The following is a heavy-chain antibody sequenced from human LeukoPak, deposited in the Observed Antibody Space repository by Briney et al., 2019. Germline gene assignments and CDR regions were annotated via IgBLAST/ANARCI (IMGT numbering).Heavy chain of an antibody. CDR2: ISGSGGST. Sequence: PGGSLRLSCAASGFTFSSYAMSWVRQAPGKGLEWVSVISGSGGSTYYADSVKGRFTISRDNSKNTLYLQMDSLRAEDTAVYYCATNTAMGYFDYWGQGTLVTVSS. J-gene: IGHJ4*02. CDR1: GFTFSSYA. D-gene: IGHD5-18*01. V-gene: IGHV3-23*01. CDR3: ATNTAMGYFDY.